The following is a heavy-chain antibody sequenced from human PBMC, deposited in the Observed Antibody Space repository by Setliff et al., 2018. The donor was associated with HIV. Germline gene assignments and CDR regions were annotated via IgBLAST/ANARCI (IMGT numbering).Heavy chain of an antibody. D-gene: IGHD1-26*01. J-gene: IGHJ4*02. Sequence: ASVKVSCKTSGYNFKAYGISWVRQAPGQGLEWVGWISPYNGDRRFAQKLQGRVTLTTDTSTDTAYMELRTLRSDDTAVYYCARDQGHVGATNFDYWGQGTLVTVSS. CDR1: GYNFKAYG. CDR3: ARDQGHVGATNFDY. V-gene: IGHV1-18*01. CDR2: ISPYNGDR.